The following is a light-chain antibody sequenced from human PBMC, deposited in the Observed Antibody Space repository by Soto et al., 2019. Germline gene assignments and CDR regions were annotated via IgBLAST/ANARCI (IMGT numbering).Light chain of an antibody. Sequence: DIQMTQSPSSVSASVGDRVTITCRASQGMSTYLGWYQQKPGKAPKSLIYSASSLQSGVPSKFSGVGSGTEFTLTITDMQPDDFATYYCQQYYRYPWTFGQGTKVEI. CDR1: QGMSTY. CDR2: SAS. CDR3: QQYYRYPWT. V-gene: IGKV1-16*02. J-gene: IGKJ1*01.